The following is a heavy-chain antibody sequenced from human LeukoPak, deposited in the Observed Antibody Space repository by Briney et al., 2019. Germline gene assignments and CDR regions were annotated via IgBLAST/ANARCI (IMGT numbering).Heavy chain of an antibody. J-gene: IGHJ4*02. CDR2: IRSNGGNT. CDR1: GFTFSSYA. V-gene: IGHV3-64*01. Sequence: PGGSLRLSCAASGFTFSSYAMHWVRQSPGKGLEYVSAIRSNGGNTYYANSVKGRFTISRDNSKNTLYLQMGSLRAEDMAVYYCARGKWLRPYDYWGQGTLVTVSS. D-gene: IGHD5-12*01. CDR3: ARGKWLRPYDY.